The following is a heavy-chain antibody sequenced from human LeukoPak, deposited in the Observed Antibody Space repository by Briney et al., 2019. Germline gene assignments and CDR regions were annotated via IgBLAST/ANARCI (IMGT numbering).Heavy chain of an antibody. CDR1: GGSFSGYY. Sequence: SEALSLTCAVYGGSFSGYYWGWIRQPPGKGLEWIGRIYYSGSTYYNPSLKSRVTISVDTSKNQFSLKLSSVTAADTAVYYCATTLYGSGSYWDYWGQGTLVTVSS. V-gene: IGHV4-34*01. CDR2: IYYSGST. J-gene: IGHJ4*02. CDR3: ATTLYGSGSYWDY. D-gene: IGHD3-10*01.